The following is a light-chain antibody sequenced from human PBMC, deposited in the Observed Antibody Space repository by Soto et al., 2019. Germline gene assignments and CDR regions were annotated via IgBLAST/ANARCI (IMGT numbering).Light chain of an antibody. Sequence: DIQMTQSPSTLSASVGDRFTITCRASQSISTWLAWYQQEPGKAPKLLIHKAPSLKSGVPSRFSGSGSGTDVTLTISSLHPDEFATCYCQQYNSYSPTFGQGTKV. V-gene: IGKV1-5*03. CDR3: QQYNSYSPT. CDR1: QSISTW. J-gene: IGKJ1*01. CDR2: KAP.